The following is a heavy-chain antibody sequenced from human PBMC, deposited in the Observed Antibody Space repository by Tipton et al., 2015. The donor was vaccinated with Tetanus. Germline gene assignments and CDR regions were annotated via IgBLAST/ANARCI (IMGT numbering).Heavy chain of an antibody. CDR2: IYISGKT. J-gene: IGHJ4*02. D-gene: IGHD6-6*01. V-gene: IGHV4-4*07. CDR1: GGSISDYY. Sequence: TLSLTCTVSGGSISDYYWSWIRQPAGKGLEWIGRIYISGKTYYNPSLKSRITMSVDASKNQFSLKLTSVTAGDTAVYFCVKFEYRTSFASWGQGALVTVSS. CDR3: VKFEYRTSFAS.